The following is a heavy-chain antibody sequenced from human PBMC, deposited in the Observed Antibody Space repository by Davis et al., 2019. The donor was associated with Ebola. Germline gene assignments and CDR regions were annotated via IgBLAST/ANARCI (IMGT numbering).Heavy chain of an antibody. CDR3: ARSCSSTNCYPDY. CDR1: GFTLSGHY. J-gene: IGHJ4*02. CDR2: TRNRANSYTT. Sequence: PGGSLRLSCAASGFTLSGHYMDWVRQAPGKGLQWVGRTRNRANSYTTEYAASVKGRFTISRDDSKNSLYLQMNSLRTEDTALYYCARSCSSTNCYPDYWGQGTLVTVSS. D-gene: IGHD2-2*01. V-gene: IGHV3-72*01.